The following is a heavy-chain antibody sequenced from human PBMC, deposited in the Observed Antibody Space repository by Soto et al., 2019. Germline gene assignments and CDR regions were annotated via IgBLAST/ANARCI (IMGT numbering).Heavy chain of an antibody. CDR2: IWYDGSNK. V-gene: IGHV3-33*01. CDR1: GFTFSSYG. J-gene: IGHJ3*02. D-gene: IGHD2-15*01. Sequence: ESGGGVVQPGRSLRLSCAASGFTFSSYGMHWVRQAPGKGLEWVAVIWYDGSNKYYADSVKGRFTISRDNSKNTLYLQMNSLRAEDTAVYYCARENRVVVAVNAFDIWGQGTMVTVSS. CDR3: ARENRVVVAVNAFDI.